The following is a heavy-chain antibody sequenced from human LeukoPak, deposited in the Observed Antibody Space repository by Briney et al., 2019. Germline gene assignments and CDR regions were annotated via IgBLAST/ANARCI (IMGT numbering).Heavy chain of an antibody. J-gene: IGHJ5*02. D-gene: IGHD6-19*01. CDR2: IKQDGSEK. CDR3: AREAVAPLSSDWFDH. V-gene: IGHV3-7*01. CDR1: GFTFSSYW. Sequence: SGGSLRLSCAASGFTFSSYWMSWVRPAPGKGLEWVANIKQDGSEKYYVDSVKGRFTISRDNAKNSLYLQMNSLRAEDTAVYYCAREAVAPLSSDWFDHWGQGTLVTVSS.